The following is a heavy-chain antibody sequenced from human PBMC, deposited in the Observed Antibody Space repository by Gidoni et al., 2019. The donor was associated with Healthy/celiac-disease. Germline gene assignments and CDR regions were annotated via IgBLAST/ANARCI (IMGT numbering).Heavy chain of an antibody. Sequence: QVQLVQSGAEVKKPGSSVKVSCKASGGTFSSYAISWVRQAPGQGLEWMGRIIPILGIANYAQKFQGRVTITADKSTSTAYMELSSLRSEDTAVYYCARIKPYCSSTSCSPLGPGYYGMDVWGQGTTVTVSS. CDR2: IIPILGIA. J-gene: IGHJ6*02. D-gene: IGHD2-2*01. CDR1: GGTFSSYA. CDR3: ARIKPYCSSTSCSPLGPGYYGMDV. V-gene: IGHV1-69*04.